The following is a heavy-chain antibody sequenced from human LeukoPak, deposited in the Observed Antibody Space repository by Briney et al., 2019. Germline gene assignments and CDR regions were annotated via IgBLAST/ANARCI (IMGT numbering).Heavy chain of an antibody. D-gene: IGHD6-19*01. CDR2: IDPSDSYT. CDR3: ARLSDSGWYKPFDI. Sequence: LGESLKISCKGPGYRFTSYWISWVRQMPGKGLEWMGRIDPSDSYTKYSPSFQGHVTFSADKSTSTAYLQWSSLKASDTAMYYCARLSDSGWYKPFDIWGQGTIVTVSS. V-gene: IGHV5-10-1*01. CDR1: GYRFTSYW. J-gene: IGHJ3*02.